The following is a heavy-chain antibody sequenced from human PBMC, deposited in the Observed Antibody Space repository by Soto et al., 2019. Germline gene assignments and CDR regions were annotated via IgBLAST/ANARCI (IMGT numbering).Heavy chain of an antibody. CDR3: ARGNSYYDSSGYYPPGHY. CDR2: ISYDGSNK. D-gene: IGHD3-22*01. J-gene: IGHJ4*02. Sequence: PGGSLRLSCAASGFTFSSYAMHWVRQAPGKGLEWVAVISYDGSNKYYADSVKGRFTISRDNSKNTLYLQMNSLRAEDTAVYYCARGNSYYDSSGYYPPGHYWGQGTLVTVSS. V-gene: IGHV3-30-3*01. CDR1: GFTFSSYA.